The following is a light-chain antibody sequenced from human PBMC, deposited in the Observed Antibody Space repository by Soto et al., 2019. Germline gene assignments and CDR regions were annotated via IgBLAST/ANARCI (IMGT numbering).Light chain of an antibody. J-gene: IGLJ7*02. CDR3: CSYGGSRAV. CDR2: EVT. Sequence: QSALTQPASVSGSPGQSITISCTGTSSDVGSHNLVSWYQQHPGQAPKLMIYEVTKRPLGVSTRFSASKSGNTASLTISGIKAEDEADYYCCSYGGSRAVFGGGTQLTAL. V-gene: IGLV2-23*02. CDR1: SSDVGSHNL.